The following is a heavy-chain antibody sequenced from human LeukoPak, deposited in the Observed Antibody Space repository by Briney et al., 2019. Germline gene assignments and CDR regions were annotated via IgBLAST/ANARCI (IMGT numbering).Heavy chain of an antibody. CDR3: ARVSDISVAAYLDY. CDR1: GFTFDDYG. Sequence: AGGSLRLSCAASGFTFDDYGLSWVRQAPGKGLEWVSTINWNGGSTGYADSVKGRFTISRDNAKNSLYLQMNSLRAEDTALYYCARVSDISVAAYLDYWGQGTLVTVSS. J-gene: IGHJ4*02. CDR2: INWNGGST. D-gene: IGHD6-19*01. V-gene: IGHV3-20*04.